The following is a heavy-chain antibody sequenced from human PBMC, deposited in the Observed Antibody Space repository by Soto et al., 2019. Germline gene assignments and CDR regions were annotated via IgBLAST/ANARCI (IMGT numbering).Heavy chain of an antibody. Sequence: PSETLSLTCAVSDYSISSGYYWGWIRQPPGKGLEWIGSIYHSGSTFYSPSLRSRLTISVDTSKNQVSLKLTSVTAADTAVYYCGRSGDDYGSYIDYWGQGALVTVSS. CDR3: GRSGDDYGSYIDY. J-gene: IGHJ4*02. D-gene: IGHD4-17*01. CDR2: IYHSGST. CDR1: DYSISSGYY. V-gene: IGHV4-38-2*01.